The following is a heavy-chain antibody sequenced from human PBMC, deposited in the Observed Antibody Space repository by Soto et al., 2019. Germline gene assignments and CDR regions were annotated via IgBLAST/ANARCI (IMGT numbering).Heavy chain of an antibody. CDR2: ISGSGGST. J-gene: IGHJ3*02. CDR1: GFTFSSYA. V-gene: IGHV3-23*01. D-gene: IGHD5-12*01. Sequence: PGGSLRLSCAASGFTFSSYAMIWVRQAPGKGLEWVSAISGSGGSTYYADSVKGRFTISRDNSKNTLYLQMNSLRAEDTAVYYCAKVSWEDRLRRRIDVFDIWGQGTMVTVSS. CDR3: AKVSWEDRLRRRIDVFDI.